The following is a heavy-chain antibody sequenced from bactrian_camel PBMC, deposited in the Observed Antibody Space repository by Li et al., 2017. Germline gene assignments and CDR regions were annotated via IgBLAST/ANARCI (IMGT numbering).Heavy chain of an antibody. CDR3: ARVRKWSGYFYDY. Sequence: HVQLVESGGGLVQPGGSLRLSCTASGFPFSSYGMSWIRQAPGKGLEWVSSICSDGSSNTYYAESVKGRFTISRDNAKSTGYLQMNSLKSDDTALYYCARVRKWSGYFYDYWGQGTQVTVS. D-gene: IGHD2*01. CDR2: ICSDGSSNT. V-gene: IGHV3S7*01. J-gene: IGHJ4*01. CDR1: GFPFSSYG.